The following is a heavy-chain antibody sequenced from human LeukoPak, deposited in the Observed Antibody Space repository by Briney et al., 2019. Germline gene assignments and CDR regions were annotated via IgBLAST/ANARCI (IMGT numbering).Heavy chain of an antibody. CDR1: GYSLTEIS. V-gene: IGHV1-24*01. Sequence: ASVKVSCKVSGYSLTEISMHWVRQAPGKGLAWMGGFDPEDGERMSAQKFQGRVTMTEDTSTDTAYMELSSLRPEDTAVYYCATDRDGYNYYFDSWGKGTLVTVSS. CDR2: FDPEDGER. J-gene: IGHJ4*02. CDR3: ATDRDGYNYYFDS. D-gene: IGHD5-24*01.